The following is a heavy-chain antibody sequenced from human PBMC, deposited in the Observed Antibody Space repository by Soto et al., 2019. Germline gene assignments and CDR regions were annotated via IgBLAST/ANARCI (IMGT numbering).Heavy chain of an antibody. D-gene: IGHD6-13*01. Sequence: SETLSLTCAVYGGSFSCYYWSWIRQPPGKGLEWIVEINHSGSTNYNPSLKSRVTISVDTSKNQFSLKLSSVTAADTAVYYCASLPLANVGHWFDPGGQGTLVTVSS. CDR2: INHSGST. V-gene: IGHV4-34*01. J-gene: IGHJ5*02. CDR3: ASLPLANVGHWFDP. CDR1: GGSFSCYY.